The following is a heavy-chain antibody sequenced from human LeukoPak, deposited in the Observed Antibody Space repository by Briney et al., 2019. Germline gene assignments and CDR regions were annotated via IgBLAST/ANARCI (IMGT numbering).Heavy chain of an antibody. J-gene: IGHJ6*02. CDR3: AKDQVTMVRGVSYYYYYGMDV. V-gene: IGHV3-23*01. CDR2: ISGSGGST. CDR1: GFTFSSYA. Sequence: GGSLRLSCAASGFTFSSYAMSWVRQAPGKGLGWVSAISGSGGSTYYADSVKGRFTISRDNSKNTLYLQMNSLRAEDTAVYYCAKDQVTMVRGVSYYYYYGMDVWGQGTTVTVSS. D-gene: IGHD3-10*01.